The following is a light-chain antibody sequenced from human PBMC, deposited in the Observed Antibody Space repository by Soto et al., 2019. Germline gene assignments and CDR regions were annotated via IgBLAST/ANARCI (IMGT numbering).Light chain of an antibody. CDR2: DVN. Sequence: QSALTQPASVSGSPGQSITISCTGSSSDVGVSNLVSWYQQQPNKAPKLLISDVNHRPSGVSNRFSGSKSGNTASLTISGLQAEDEADYYCSSSTTTNTVLFGGGTKVTVL. CDR3: SSSTTTNTVL. CDR1: SSDVGVSNL. V-gene: IGLV2-14*01. J-gene: IGLJ2*01.